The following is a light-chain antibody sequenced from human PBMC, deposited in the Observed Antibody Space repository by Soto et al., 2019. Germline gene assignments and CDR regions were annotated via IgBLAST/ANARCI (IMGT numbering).Light chain of an antibody. CDR1: SSDDGSYNL. V-gene: IGLV2-23*03. CDR3: CSYAGSSTFAV. J-gene: IGLJ7*01. CDR2: EGS. Sequence: QSALTQPASVSGSPGQSITISCTGTSSDDGSYNLVSWYQQHPGKAPKLMIYEGSKRPSGVSNRFSGSKSGNTASLTISGLQAEDEADYYCCSYAGSSTFAVFGGGTQLTVL.